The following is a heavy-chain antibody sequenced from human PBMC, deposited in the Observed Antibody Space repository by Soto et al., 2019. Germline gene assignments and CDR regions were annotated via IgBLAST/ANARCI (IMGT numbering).Heavy chain of an antibody. CDR2: MSYDGSNK. D-gene: IGHD6-19*01. CDR3: ARDPTLNQWLAYSVIYGMDV. V-gene: IGHV3-30*03. J-gene: IGHJ6*02. CDR1: GFTFSSFA. Sequence: QVQLVESGGGVVQPGRSLRLSCAGSGFTFSSFAIHWVRQAPGKGLEWVAVMSYDGSNKQYADSVKGRFTISRDNSKNPLYLQMNSLRAEDTAVYYCARDPTLNQWLAYSVIYGMDVWGQGTTVTVSS.